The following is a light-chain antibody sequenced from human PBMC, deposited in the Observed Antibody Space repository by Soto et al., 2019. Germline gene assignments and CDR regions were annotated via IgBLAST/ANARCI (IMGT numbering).Light chain of an antibody. CDR1: SSNIGDNY. Sequence: QSVLTQPPSVSAAPGQKVTISCSGSSSNIGDNYVSWYQQLPGTAPKLLIYDNNQRPSGIPDRFSGSKSGASATLDITGLQAGDEADYYCGAWDSSLSVRVFGGGTQLTVL. CDR2: DNN. V-gene: IGLV1-51*01. CDR3: GAWDSSLSVRV. J-gene: IGLJ3*02.